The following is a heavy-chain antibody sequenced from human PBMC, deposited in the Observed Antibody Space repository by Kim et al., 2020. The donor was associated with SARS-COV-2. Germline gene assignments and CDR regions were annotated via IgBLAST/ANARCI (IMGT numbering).Heavy chain of an antibody. CDR1: GFTFDDYA. V-gene: IGHV3-43*02. CDR2: ISGDGGST. CDR3: ASGHGRSGSYVPFDY. D-gene: IGHD1-26*01. J-gene: IGHJ4*02. Sequence: GGSLRLSCAASGFTFDDYAMHWVRQAPGKGLEWVSLISGDGGSTYYADSVKGRFTISRDNSKNSLYLQMNSLRTEDTALYYCASGHGRSGSYVPFDYWGQGTLVTVSS.